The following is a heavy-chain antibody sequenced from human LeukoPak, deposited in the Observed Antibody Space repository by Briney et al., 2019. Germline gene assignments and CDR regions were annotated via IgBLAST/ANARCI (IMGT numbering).Heavy chain of an antibody. CDR3: ARVGYYYVPRWFDP. V-gene: IGHV4-34*01. D-gene: IGHD3-10*02. CDR2: INHSGST. CDR1: GGSFSGYY. Sequence: PSETLSLTCAVYGGSFSGYYWSWIRQPPGKGLEWIGEINHSGSTNYNPPLKSRVTISVDTSKNQFSLKLSSVTAADTAVYYCARVGYYYVPRWFDPWGQGTLVTVSS. J-gene: IGHJ5*02.